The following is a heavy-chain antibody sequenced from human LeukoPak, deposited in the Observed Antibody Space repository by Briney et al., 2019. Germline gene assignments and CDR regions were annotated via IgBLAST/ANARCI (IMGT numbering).Heavy chain of an antibody. V-gene: IGHV3-23*01. CDR3: AKVGRGYSYGYFDY. J-gene: IGHJ4*02. D-gene: IGHD5-18*01. Sequence: PGGSLRLSCAASGFTFSNYAMSWVRQAPGKGLEWVSGISGTGGTTYYVDSVKGRFTISRDNSKNTLYLQMNSLRAEDTAVYYCAKVGRGYSYGYFDYWGQGTLVTVSS. CDR1: GFTFSNYA. CDR2: ISGTGGTT.